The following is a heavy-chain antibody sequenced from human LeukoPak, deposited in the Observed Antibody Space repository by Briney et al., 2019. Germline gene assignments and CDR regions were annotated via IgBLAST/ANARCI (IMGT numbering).Heavy chain of an antibody. V-gene: IGHV3-21*01. CDR1: GFTFSHYN. CDR3: ASQTESHGEAFDL. CDR2: ITGGGIYI. D-gene: IGHD1-1*01. Sequence: GGSLRLSCAASGFTFSHYNMNWVRQAPGKGLEWFSSITGGGIYIFYADSLKGRFTISRDSAKSSLYLQMNSLRAEDTAVYYCASQTESHGEAFDLWGQGTLVTVSS. J-gene: IGHJ3*01.